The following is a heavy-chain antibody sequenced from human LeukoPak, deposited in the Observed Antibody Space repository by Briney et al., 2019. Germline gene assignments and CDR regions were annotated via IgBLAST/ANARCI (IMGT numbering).Heavy chain of an antibody. CDR1: GLTVSSNY. D-gene: IGHD5-24*01. CDR3: ARGEMATTYFDY. V-gene: IGHV3-53*01. Sequence: GGSLRLSCAASGLTVSSNYMSWVRQAPGKGLEWVSVIYSGGSTYYADSVKGRFTISRDNSKNTLYLQMNSLRAEDTAVYYCARGEMATTYFDYWGQGTLVTVSS. CDR2: IYSGGST. J-gene: IGHJ4*02.